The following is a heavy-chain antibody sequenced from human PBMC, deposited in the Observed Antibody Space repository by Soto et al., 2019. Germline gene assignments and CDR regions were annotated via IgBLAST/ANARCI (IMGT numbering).Heavy chain of an antibody. D-gene: IGHD1-26*01. CDR1: GGPFSSYA. CDR3: ARGPGYSGSYYPVDY. CDR2: IIPIFGTA. V-gene: IGHV1-69*13. J-gene: IGHJ4*02. Sequence: SAKVSCKASGGPFSSYAISWVRQAPGQGLEWMGGIIPIFGTANYAQKFPGRVTITADESTSTAYMELSSLRSEDTAVYYCARGPGYSGSYYPVDYWGEGTLVTVSS.